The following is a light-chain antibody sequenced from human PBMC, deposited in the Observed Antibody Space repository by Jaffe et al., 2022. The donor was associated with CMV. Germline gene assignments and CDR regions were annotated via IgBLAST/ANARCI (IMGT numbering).Light chain of an antibody. J-gene: IGKJ3*01. V-gene: IGKV3-20*01. CDR2: GAS. CDR3: QQYGSSLFT. Sequence: EIVLTQSPGTLSLSPGERATLSCRASHFVSNSLLAWYQQKPGQAPRLLIYGASSRATGIPDRFSGSGSGRDFTLTISKLETEDFAVYYCQQYGSSLFTFGPGTKVDIK. CDR1: HFVSNSL.